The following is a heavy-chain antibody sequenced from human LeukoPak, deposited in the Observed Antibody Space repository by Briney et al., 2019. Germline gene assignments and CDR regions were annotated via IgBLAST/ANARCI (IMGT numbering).Heavy chain of an antibody. CDR3: ARDGSAYNTNHFDY. V-gene: IGHV3-21*01. CDR1: GFTFSDFS. CDR2: ISRTSSYI. Sequence: GGSLRLSCAASGFTFSDFSLSWVRQAPGEGLEWVSFISRTSSYIFLADSVKGRFTISRDNAKNSLYLQMNSLRAEDTAVYYCARDGSAYNTNHFDYCGQGTLVTVSS. D-gene: IGHD5-24*01. J-gene: IGHJ4*02.